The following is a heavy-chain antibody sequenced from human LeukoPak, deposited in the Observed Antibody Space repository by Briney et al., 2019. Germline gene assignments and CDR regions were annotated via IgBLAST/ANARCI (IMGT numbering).Heavy chain of an antibody. CDR1: GFTLITYW. Sequence: GGSLRLCCAASGFTLITYWMTWVRQAPGKGLEWVANINQDGSEKNYVDSVKGRFTISRDNAKNSVYLLLNSLTPEDTAVYYCARDLRAGGTWSYGVYFDLWGRGTLVTVSS. D-gene: IGHD4-17*01. J-gene: IGHJ2*01. CDR2: INQDGSEK. CDR3: ARDLRAGGTWSYGVYFDL. V-gene: IGHV3-7*01.